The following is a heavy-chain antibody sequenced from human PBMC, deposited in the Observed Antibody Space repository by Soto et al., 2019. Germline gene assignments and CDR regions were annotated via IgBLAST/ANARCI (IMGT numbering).Heavy chain of an antibody. V-gene: IGHV3-7*03. J-gene: IGHJ5*02. CDR3: SSVTLPP. CDR1: GFTFSSHW. Sequence: EMQLVESGGGLVQPGESLRLSCAASGFTFSSHWMSWVRQAPGKGLEWVANIGGDGSEKYYVDSVKGRFTISRDNGKISLYLQMNDLSAEDTAVYYCSSVTLPPWGEGALVTVSS. CDR2: IGGDGSEK.